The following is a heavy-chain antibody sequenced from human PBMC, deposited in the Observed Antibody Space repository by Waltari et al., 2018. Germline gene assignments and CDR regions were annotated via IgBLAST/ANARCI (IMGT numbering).Heavy chain of an antibody. Sequence: QLQLQESGPGLVKPSETLSLTCTVSGGSISSSSYYWGWIRQPPGKGLEWIGSIYYRGSTYYNPSLKSRVTISVDTSKNQFSLKLSSVTAADTAVYYCARQTDMIVVGGAFDIWGQGTMVTVSS. D-gene: IGHD3-22*01. CDR2: IYYRGST. V-gene: IGHV4-39*01. CDR3: ARQTDMIVVGGAFDI. CDR1: GGSISSSSYY. J-gene: IGHJ3*02.